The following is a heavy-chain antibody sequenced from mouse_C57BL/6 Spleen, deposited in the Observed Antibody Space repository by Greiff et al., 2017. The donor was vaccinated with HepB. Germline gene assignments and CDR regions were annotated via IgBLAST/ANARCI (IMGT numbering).Heavy chain of an antibody. Sequence: LKQSGPELVKPGASVKISCKASGYSFTDYNMNWVKQSNGKSLDWIGVINPNYGTTSYNQKFKGKATLTVDQSSSTAYMQLNNLTSEDSAVYYCAKVPLTGGDYWGQGTTLTVSS. D-gene: IGHD4-1*01. CDR2: INPNYGTT. CDR3: AKVPLTGGDY. CDR1: GYSFTDYN. J-gene: IGHJ2*01. V-gene: IGHV1-39*01.